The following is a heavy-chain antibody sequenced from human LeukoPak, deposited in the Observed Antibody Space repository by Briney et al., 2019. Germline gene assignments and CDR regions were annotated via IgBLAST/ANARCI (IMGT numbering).Heavy chain of an antibody. J-gene: IGHJ6*02. Sequence: SETLSLTCTVSGGSISSYYWSWIRQPPGKGLEWIGFIYYSGSTNYNPSLKSRVTISVDTSKNQFSLKLSSVTAADTAVYYCARVFEMATIRRYYYGMDVWGQGTTVTVSS. CDR1: GGSISSYY. D-gene: IGHD5-24*01. CDR2: IYYSGST. CDR3: ARVFEMATIRRYYYGMDV. V-gene: IGHV4-59*01.